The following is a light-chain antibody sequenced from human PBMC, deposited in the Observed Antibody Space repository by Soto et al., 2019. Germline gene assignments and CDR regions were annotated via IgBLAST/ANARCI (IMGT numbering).Light chain of an antibody. CDR2: GAS. J-gene: IGKJ5*01. CDR1: QTVLSN. Sequence: EIVMTQSPATLSVSPGERATLSCRASQTVLSNLAWYQQKPGQAPRLLIYGASTRATGIPVRFSGSGSGTDFTLTISSLQSEDFAVYYCQKYNNWLITFGQGARLESK. V-gene: IGKV3-15*01. CDR3: QKYNNWLIT.